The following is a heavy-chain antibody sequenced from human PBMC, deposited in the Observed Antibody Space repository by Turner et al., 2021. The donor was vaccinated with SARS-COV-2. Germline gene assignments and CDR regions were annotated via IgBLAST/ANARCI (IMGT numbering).Heavy chain of an antibody. CDR2: IYGGGST. CDR3: ARDDPLGGMDV. V-gene: IGHV3-53*02. J-gene: IGHJ6*02. Sequence: EVQLVETGGGLIQPGGSLRLSCDASGFTVSSHYMSWVRQAPGKGLEWVSLIYGGGSTYYADSVKGRFTISRDNSKNTLYLQMNSLRAEDTAVYYCARDDPLGGMDVWGQGTTVTVSS. CDR1: GFTVSSHY.